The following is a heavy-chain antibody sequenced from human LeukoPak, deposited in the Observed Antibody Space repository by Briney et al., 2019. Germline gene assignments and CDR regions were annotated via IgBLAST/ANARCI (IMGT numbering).Heavy chain of an antibody. Sequence: GGSLRLSCTASGFPFSDYSMNWVRQAPGKGLEWISYIGISSGNTKYADSVRGRFTISADNAKNSLYLQMNSLRVEDTAVHYCARDHNYAFDNWGQGTLVSVSS. V-gene: IGHV3-48*04. D-gene: IGHD1-1*01. CDR3: ARDHNYAFDN. CDR2: IGISSGNT. CDR1: GFPFSDYS. J-gene: IGHJ4*02.